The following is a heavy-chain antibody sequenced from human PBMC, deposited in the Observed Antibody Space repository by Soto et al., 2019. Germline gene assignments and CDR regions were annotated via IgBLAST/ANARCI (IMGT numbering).Heavy chain of an antibody. CDR2: IWYDGSNK. Sequence: PGGSLRLSCAASGFTFSNYGMHWVRQAPGKGLEWVAVIWYDGSNKYYADSVKGRFTISRDNSKNTLYLQMNSPRAEDTAVYYCARDHGVVATTSYNYYGMDVWGQGTTVTVSS. J-gene: IGHJ6*01. CDR1: GFTFSNYG. D-gene: IGHD2-15*01. CDR3: ARDHGVVATTSYNYYGMDV. V-gene: IGHV3-33*01.